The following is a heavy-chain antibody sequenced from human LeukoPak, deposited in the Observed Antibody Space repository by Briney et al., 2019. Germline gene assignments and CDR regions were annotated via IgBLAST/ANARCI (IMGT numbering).Heavy chain of an antibody. D-gene: IGHD3-22*01. CDR3: ARVPPDYYDSRGQSAFDI. J-gene: IGHJ3*02. CDR1: GGSISSSNW. V-gene: IGHV4-4*02. Sequence: PSGTLSLTCAVSGGSISSSNWWSWVRQPPGKGLEWIGEIYHSGSTNYNPSLKSRVTISVDKSKNQFSLKLSSVTAADTAVYYCARVPPDYYDSRGQSAFDIWGQGTMVTVSS. CDR2: IYHSGST.